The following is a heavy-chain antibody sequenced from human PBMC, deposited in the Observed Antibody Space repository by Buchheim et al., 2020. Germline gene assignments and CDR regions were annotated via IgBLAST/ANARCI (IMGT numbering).Heavy chain of an antibody. Sequence: QVQLVESGGGVVQPGRSLRLSCAASGFTFSSYGMHWVRQAPGKGLEWVAVIWYDGSNKYYADSVKGRFTISRDNSKNTLYLQMNSLRAEDTAVYYCARSPDLSYYDILTGYYKWLYYYGMDVWGQGTT. CDR3: ARSPDLSYYDILTGYYKWLYYYGMDV. D-gene: IGHD3-9*01. V-gene: IGHV3-33*01. CDR1: GFTFSSYG. CDR2: IWYDGSNK. J-gene: IGHJ6*02.